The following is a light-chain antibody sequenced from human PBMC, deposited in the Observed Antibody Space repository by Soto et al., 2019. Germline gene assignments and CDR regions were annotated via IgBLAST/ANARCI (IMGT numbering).Light chain of an antibody. Sequence: QSALTQPPSASGSPGQSVTISCTGTSSDVGGYNYVSWYQQHPGKAPKLMIYEVNKRRSGVPDRFSGSKTGNTASLTVSGLQAEDEDYYSCTSRARNTVVFGGGTKRTVL. CDR2: EVN. V-gene: IGLV2-8*01. J-gene: IGLJ2*01. CDR3: TSRARNTVV. CDR1: SSDVGGYNY.